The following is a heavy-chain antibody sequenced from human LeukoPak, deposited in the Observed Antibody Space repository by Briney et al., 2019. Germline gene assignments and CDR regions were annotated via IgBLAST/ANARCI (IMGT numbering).Heavy chain of an antibody. V-gene: IGHV1-69*05. J-gene: IGHJ6*03. D-gene: IGHD2-2*01. CDR1: GGTFSTYA. Sequence: SVKVSCKASGGTFSTYAISWVRQAPGQGVEWMGGIITIFGTANYAQKFQGRGTITTDESTSTAYMGLSSLRSEDTAVYYCGRYRYCSSTSCYPMDVWGKGTPVTVSS. CDR2: IITIFGTA. CDR3: GRYRYCSSTSCYPMDV.